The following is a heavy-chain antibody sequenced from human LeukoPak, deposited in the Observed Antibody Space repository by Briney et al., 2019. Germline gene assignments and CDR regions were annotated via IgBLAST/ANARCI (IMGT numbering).Heavy chain of an antibody. D-gene: IGHD6-6*01. Sequence: GASVKVSCKASGYTFNTYDINWVRQATGQGLEWMGWMNTNSGNTGYAQKFQGRVTMTRNTSINTAYMELSSLRSEDTAVYYCARDSKVEIAARPGQPDYWGQGTLVTVSS. CDR1: GYTFNTYD. CDR2: MNTNSGNT. CDR3: ARDSKVEIAARPGQPDY. J-gene: IGHJ4*02. V-gene: IGHV1-8*01.